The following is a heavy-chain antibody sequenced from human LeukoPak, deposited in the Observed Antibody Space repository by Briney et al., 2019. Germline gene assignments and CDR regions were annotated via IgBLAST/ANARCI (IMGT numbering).Heavy chain of an antibody. D-gene: IGHD6-19*01. Sequence: PGGSLRLSCAASGFTFSSYSMNWVRQAPGKGLEWVSSISSSSNYIYYADSVKGRFTISRDNAKNSLYLQMNSLRAEDTAVYYCARDELAVAGRVRYYYGMDVWGQGTTVTVSS. J-gene: IGHJ6*02. CDR2: ISSSSNYI. CDR3: ARDELAVAGRVRYYYGMDV. CDR1: GFTFSSYS. V-gene: IGHV3-21*01.